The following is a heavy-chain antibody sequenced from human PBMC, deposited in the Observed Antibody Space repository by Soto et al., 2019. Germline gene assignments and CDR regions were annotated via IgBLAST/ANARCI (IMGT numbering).Heavy chain of an antibody. Sequence: SETLSLTCTVSGGSISSYYWSWIRQPPGKGLEWIGYIYYSGSTNYNPSLKSRVTISVDTSENQFSLKLSSVTAADTAVYYCARGDSFYYGMDVWGQGTTVTVSS. V-gene: IGHV4-59*08. CDR2: IYYSGST. J-gene: IGHJ6*02. CDR3: ARGDSFYYGMDV. CDR1: GGSISSYY.